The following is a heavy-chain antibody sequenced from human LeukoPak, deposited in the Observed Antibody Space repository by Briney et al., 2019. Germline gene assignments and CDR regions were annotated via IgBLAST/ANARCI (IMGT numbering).Heavy chain of an antibody. CDR2: INPNSGGT. D-gene: IGHD3-22*01. J-gene: IGHJ4*02. CDR1: GYTFTGYY. V-gene: IGHV1-2*02. Sequence: ASVKVSCKASGYTFTGYYMHWVRQAPGQGLEWMGWINPNSGGTNYAQKFQGRVTMTRDTSISTAYMELSRLRSDDTAVYYCARVDYYDSSNFDYWGQGTLVTAS. CDR3: ARVDYYDSSNFDY.